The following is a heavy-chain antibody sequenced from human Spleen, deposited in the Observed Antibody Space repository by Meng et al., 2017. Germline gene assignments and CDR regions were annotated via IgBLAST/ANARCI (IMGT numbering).Heavy chain of an antibody. V-gene: IGHV4-31*01. CDR2: IHYSGST. D-gene: IGHD2-21*01. CDR3: VRNEGYSFGA. J-gene: IGHJ5*02. CDR1: GGSISSGGHH. Sequence: QLQVQESGPGLVKPSQTLSLTCTVSGGSISSGGHHWSWIRQHPGMGLEYIEDIHYSGSTYYNPSLKSPVTISVDTSKNQFSLRLTSVTAADTAVYYCVRNEGYSFGAWGQGTLVTASS.